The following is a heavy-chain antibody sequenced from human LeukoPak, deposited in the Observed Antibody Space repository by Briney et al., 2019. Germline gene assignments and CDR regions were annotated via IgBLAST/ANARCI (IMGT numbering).Heavy chain of an antibody. CDR3: ARDFGSLAHFYGDLVSWFDP. CDR1: GYTFTSYY. D-gene: IGHD4-17*01. CDR2: INPSGGST. V-gene: IGHV1-46*01. J-gene: IGHJ5*02. Sequence: GASVKVSCKASGYTFTSYYMHWVRQAPGQGLEWMGIINPSGGSTSYAQKLQGRVTMTRDTSTSTVYMELSSLRSEDTAVYYCARDFGSLAHFYGDLVSWFDPWGQGTLVTVSS.